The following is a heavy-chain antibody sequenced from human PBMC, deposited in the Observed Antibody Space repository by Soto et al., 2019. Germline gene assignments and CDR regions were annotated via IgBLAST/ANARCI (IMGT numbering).Heavy chain of an antibody. CDR2: INPYNENT. J-gene: IGHJ4*02. Sequence: GASVKVSCKASRYSFTSYGINWVRQVPGQGLEWMGWINPYNENTNYAQNLQGRLTVTADPPSSTAYMELRSLRSDDTATYYCAIDDGNGLDVRDYWGQGTPVTVSS. V-gene: IGHV1-18*01. D-gene: IGHD1-1*01. CDR3: AIDDGNGLDVRDY. CDR1: RYSFTSYG.